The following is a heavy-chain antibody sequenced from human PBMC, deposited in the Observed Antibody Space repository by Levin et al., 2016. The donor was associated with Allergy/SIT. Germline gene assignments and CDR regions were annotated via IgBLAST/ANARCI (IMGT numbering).Heavy chain of an antibody. J-gene: IGHJ3*01. Sequence: GESLKISCAASGFFFSRYGMHWVRQAPGKGLQWVALISYDGSENYYADSVKGRFTISRDIAKNRVYLQMNNLRAEDTAVYYCSRGSKPNRSFDLWGQGTVVTVSS. CDR1: GFFFSRYG. CDR3: SRGSKPNRSFDL. D-gene: IGHD3-16*02. V-gene: IGHV3-33*03. CDR2: ISYDGSEN.